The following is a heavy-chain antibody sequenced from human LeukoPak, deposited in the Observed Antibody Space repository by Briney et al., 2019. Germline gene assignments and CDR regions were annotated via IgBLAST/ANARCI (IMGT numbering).Heavy chain of an antibody. CDR3: ARNGGSYSFDY. CDR2: IYYNGNT. V-gene: IGHV4-59*01. J-gene: IGHJ4*02. D-gene: IGHD1-26*01. CDR1: DGSINSYY. Sequence: PSETLSLTCSVSDGSINSYYWNWIRRPPGKGLEWIGYIYYNGNTNYSPSLKSRVTMSVDTSKNLFSLKLSSVTAADTAVYYCARNGGSYSFDYWGQGTLVTVSS.